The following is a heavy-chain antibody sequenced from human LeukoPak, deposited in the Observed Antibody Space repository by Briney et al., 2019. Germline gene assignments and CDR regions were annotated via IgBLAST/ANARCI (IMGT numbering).Heavy chain of an antibody. Sequence: PGGSLRLSCAASGFTFNAFGMNWVRQAPGKGLEWVSYIGTTSGAIYYADSVKGRFTISRDNSKNTLYLQMSSLRGEDTAVYYCVRDGYNSLWGQGTLVTVSS. CDR3: VRDGYNSL. V-gene: IGHV3-48*01. J-gene: IGHJ4*02. CDR1: GFTFNAFG. D-gene: IGHD1-14*01. CDR2: IGTTSGAI.